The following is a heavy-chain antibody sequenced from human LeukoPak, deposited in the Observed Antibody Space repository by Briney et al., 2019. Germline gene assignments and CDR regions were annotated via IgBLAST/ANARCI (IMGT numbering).Heavy chain of an antibody. CDR1: GFTFDDYA. CDR2: ISGDGGST. J-gene: IGHJ3*02. CDR3: ARGGQTEDCTNGVCYAFDI. V-gene: IGHV3-43*02. Sequence: PGVSLRLSCAASGFTFDDYAMHWVRQAPGKGLEWVSLISGDGGSTYYADSVRGRFTISRDNSKNTLYLQMNSLRAEDTAVYYCARGGQTEDCTNGVCYAFDIWGQGTVVTVSS. D-gene: IGHD2-8*01.